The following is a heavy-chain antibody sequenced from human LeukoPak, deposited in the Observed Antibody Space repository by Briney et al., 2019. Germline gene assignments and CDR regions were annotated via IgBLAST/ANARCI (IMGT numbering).Heavy chain of an antibody. CDR2: IKQDGTEK. CDR3: ARGPSLWFGELFAPFDY. D-gene: IGHD3-10*01. Sequence: GGSLRLSCAASGFTFSSYWMSWVRQAPGEGLEWVANIKQDGTEKYYMDSVKGRFTISRDNAKNSLYLQMNSLRAEDTAVYYCARGPSLWFGELFAPFDYWGQGTLVTVSS. V-gene: IGHV3-7*05. CDR1: GFTFSSYW. J-gene: IGHJ4*02.